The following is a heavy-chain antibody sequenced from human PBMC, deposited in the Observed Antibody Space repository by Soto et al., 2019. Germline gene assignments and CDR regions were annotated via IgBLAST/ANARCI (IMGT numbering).Heavy chain of an antibody. CDR3: ASTITMVRGHGMDV. J-gene: IGHJ6*02. Sequence: EVQLVESGGGLVQPGGSLRLSCAASGFTFSTDWMHWVRQAPGKGLVWVSRINSDGSGSNYADSVKGRFTISRDNAKNTLYLEMNSLRAEDTAVYYCASTITMVRGHGMDVWGQGTTVTVSS. D-gene: IGHD3-10*01. CDR2: INSDGSGS. CDR1: GFTFSTDW. V-gene: IGHV3-74*01.